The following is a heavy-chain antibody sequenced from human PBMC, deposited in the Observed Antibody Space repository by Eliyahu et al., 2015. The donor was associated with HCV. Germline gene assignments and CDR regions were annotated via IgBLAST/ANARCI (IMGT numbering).Heavy chain of an antibody. Sequence: EVQLVESGGGLVKPXGSLRLSWAASGFTFSSYSMNWXRQAPGKGLEWVSSITSSSTYIYYADSVKARFAISRDNAKNSLYLQMNSLRAEDTAVYYCARDWSGSDYWGQGTLVTVSS. CDR2: ITSSSTYI. D-gene: IGHD3-3*01. CDR1: GFTFSSYS. V-gene: IGHV3-21*01. CDR3: ARDWSGSDY. J-gene: IGHJ4*02.